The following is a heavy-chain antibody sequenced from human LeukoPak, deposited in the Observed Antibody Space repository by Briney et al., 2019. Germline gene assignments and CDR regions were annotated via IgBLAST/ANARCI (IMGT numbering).Heavy chain of an antibody. V-gene: IGHV3-11*01. Sequence: GGSLRLSCAASGFIFNDYYMSWVHQAPGKGLEWLSSISSSGSSIEYADSVKGRFTTSRDNAKNYLYLQMNSLRAEDTALYYCTKRIGSYYALDYWGRGTLVTVSS. J-gene: IGHJ4*02. CDR3: TKRIGSYYALDY. D-gene: IGHD1-26*01. CDR2: ISSSGSSI. CDR1: GFIFNDYY.